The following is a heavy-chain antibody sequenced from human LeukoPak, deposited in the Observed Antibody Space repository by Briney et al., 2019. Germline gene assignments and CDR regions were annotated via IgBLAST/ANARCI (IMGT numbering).Heavy chain of an antibody. J-gene: IGHJ4*02. V-gene: IGHV3-23*01. CDR3: AKARQEYCSGGSCYLFDY. Sequence: PGGSLRLSCAASGFTFSSYAMSWVRQAPGKGLEWVSAISGSGGSTYYADSVKGRFTISRDNSKNTLYPQMNSLRAEDTAVYYCAKARQEYCSGGSCYLFDYWGQGTLVTVSS. D-gene: IGHD2-15*01. CDR2: ISGSGGST. CDR1: GFTFSSYA.